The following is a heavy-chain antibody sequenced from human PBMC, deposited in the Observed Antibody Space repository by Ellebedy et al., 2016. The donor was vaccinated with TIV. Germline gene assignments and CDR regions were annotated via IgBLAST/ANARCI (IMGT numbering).Heavy chain of an antibody. V-gene: IGHV1-2*02. D-gene: IGHD3-16*01. Sequence: AASVKVSCKASGYTFTDLYIHWMRQAPGQGLEWMGSINPNSGDTNYVQKFQGRVTMTRDTSISTAYMELSSLRSDDTAVYYCARVGIAVSGHTVWGYWGQGTLVTVSS. CDR3: ARVGIAVSGHTVWGY. CDR2: INPNSGDT. CDR1: GYTFTDLY. J-gene: IGHJ4*02.